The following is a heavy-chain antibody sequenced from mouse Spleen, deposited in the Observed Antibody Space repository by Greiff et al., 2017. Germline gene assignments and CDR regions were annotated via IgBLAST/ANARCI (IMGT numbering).Heavy chain of an antibody. CDR3: ARNGDEEFAY. J-gene: IGHJ3*01. Sequence: VMLVESGPGLVQPSQSLSITCTVSGFSLTSYGVHWVRQSPGKGLEWLGVIWSGGSTDYNAAFISRLSISKDNSKSQVFFKMNSLQADDTAIYYCARNGDEEFAYWGQGTLVTVSA. CDR1: GFSLTSYG. CDR2: IWSGGST. D-gene: IGHD3-3*01. V-gene: IGHV2-2*01.